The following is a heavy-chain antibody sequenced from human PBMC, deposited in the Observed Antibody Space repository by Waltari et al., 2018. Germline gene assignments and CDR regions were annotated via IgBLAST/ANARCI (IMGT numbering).Heavy chain of an antibody. CDR3: ARVVGYYCYYVDV. J-gene: IGHJ6*03. V-gene: IGHV4-34*02. CDR2: INDSGRT. Sequence: QVQLQQWGAGLLKPSETLSLTCDVSGGSLSGYHWTWIRQPPGKGLEWIGEINDSGRTTCSPSLESRVTVSIDTANLQFSLRVRSVAAADTAVYYCARVVGYYCYYVDVWGKGTTVTISS. CDR1: GGSLSGYH.